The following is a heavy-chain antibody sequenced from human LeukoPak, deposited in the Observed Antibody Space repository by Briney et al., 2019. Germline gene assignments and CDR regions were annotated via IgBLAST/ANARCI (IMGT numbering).Heavy chain of an antibody. J-gene: IGHJ4*02. V-gene: IGHV4-34*01. CDR1: GGSFSGYY. Sequence: SETLSLTCAVYGGSFSGYYWSWIRQPPGKGLEWIGEINHSGSTNYNPSLKSRVTMSVDTSKNQFSLKLSSVTAADTAVYYCARDNGVDFDYWGQGTLVTVSS. CDR3: ARDNGVDFDY. D-gene: IGHD1-14*01. CDR2: INHSGST.